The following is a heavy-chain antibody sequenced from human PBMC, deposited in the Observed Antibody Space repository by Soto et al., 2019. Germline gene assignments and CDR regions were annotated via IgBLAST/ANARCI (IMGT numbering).Heavy chain of an antibody. CDR3: ARRQSVGANSYIFDY. CDR1: GGSFSGYY. V-gene: IGHV4-34*01. J-gene: IGHJ4*02. D-gene: IGHD1-26*01. CDR2: INHSGST. Sequence: ASETLSLTCAVYGGSFSGYYWSWIRQPPGKGLEWIGEINHSGSTNYNPSLKSRVTISVDTSKNQFSLKLSSVTAADTAVYYCARRQSVGANSYIFDYWGQGTLVTVSS.